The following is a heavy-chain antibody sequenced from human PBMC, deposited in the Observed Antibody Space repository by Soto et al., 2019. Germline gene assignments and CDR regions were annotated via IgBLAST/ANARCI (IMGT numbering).Heavy chain of an antibody. Sequence: SVKVSCTASGGTFSSDAISWVRQAPGQGLEWMGGIIPIFGTANYAQKFQGRVTITADKSTSTAYMELSSLRSEDTAVYYCARDVDTAIPQFDPWGQGTLVTVSS. CDR2: IIPIFGTA. J-gene: IGHJ5*02. V-gene: IGHV1-69*06. D-gene: IGHD5-18*01. CDR1: GGTFSSDA. CDR3: ARDVDTAIPQFDP.